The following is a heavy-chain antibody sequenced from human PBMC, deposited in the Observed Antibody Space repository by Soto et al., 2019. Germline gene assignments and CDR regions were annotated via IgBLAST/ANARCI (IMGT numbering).Heavy chain of an antibody. Sequence: SETLSLTCTVSGGSISNGGYYWSWIRQHPGKGLEWIGYIYYSGSTYYNPSLKSRVTISVDTSKNQFSLKLSSVTAADTAVYYCARVLSAYYYDSSGYYPFAFDIWGQGTMVTVSS. V-gene: IGHV4-31*03. CDR1: GGSISNGGYY. D-gene: IGHD3-22*01. J-gene: IGHJ3*02. CDR2: IYYSGST. CDR3: ARVLSAYYYDSSGYYPFAFDI.